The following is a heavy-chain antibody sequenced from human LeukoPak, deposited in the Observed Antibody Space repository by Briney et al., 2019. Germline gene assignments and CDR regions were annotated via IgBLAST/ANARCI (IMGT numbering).Heavy chain of an antibody. J-gene: IGHJ6*03. CDR3: ARSPVRGSLYYMEV. V-gene: IGHV4-39*01. CDR2: IYYSGST. Sequence: SETLSLTCTVSGGSISSSSYYWGWIRQPPGKGLEWIGSIYYSGSTYYNPSLKSRVTISVDTSKNQFSLKLSSVTAADTAVYYCARSPVRGSLYYMEVWGKGTTVTVSS. CDR1: GGSISSSSYY. D-gene: IGHD3-10*01.